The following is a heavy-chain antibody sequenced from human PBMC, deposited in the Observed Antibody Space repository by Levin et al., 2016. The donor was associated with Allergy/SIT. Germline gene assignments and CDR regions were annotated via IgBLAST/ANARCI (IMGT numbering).Heavy chain of an antibody. V-gene: IGHV4-4*02. J-gene: IGHJ3*02. CDR3: ASAATGTTSTGAFDI. D-gene: IGHD1-1*01. CDR1: GGSISSSNW. Sequence: SETLSLTCAVSGGSISSSNWWNWVRQPPGKGLEWIGEIYHSGSTNYNPSLKSRVTISVDKSKNQFSLKLSSVTAADTAVYYCASAATGTTSTGAFDIWGQGTMVTVSS. CDR2: IYHSGST.